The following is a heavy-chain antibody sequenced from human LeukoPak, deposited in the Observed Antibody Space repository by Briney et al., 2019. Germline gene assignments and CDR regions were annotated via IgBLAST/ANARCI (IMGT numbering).Heavy chain of an antibody. CDR1: GYNVIAFD. D-gene: IGHD5-24*01. CDR3: ARGRTQMAAVLGH. Sequence: ASVQVSCKASGYNVIAFDIHWVRQATGQGPEWMGWMNPHSGKTAYAQKFQGRVTMTRDISINTAYMELSGLRSEDTAVYYRARGRTQMAAVLGHWGQGSLVTVSS. V-gene: IGHV1-8*01. CDR2: MNPHSGKT. J-gene: IGHJ5*02.